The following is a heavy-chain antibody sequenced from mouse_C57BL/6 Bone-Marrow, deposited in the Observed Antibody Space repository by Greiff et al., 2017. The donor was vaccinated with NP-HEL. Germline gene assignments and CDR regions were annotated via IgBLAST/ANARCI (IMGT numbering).Heavy chain of an antibody. CDR3: AREGITTVVARGAMDY. CDR1: GYTFTSYW. J-gene: IGHJ4*01. CDR2: IDSSDSYT. V-gene: IGHV1-50*01. D-gene: IGHD1-1*01. Sequence: QVQLQQPGAELVKPGASVKLSCKASGYTFTSYWMQWVKQRPGQGLEWIGEIDSSDSYTNYNQTFKGKATLIVDTSSSTAYMQLSSLTSEGSAVYYCAREGITTVVARGAMDYWGQGTSVTVSS.